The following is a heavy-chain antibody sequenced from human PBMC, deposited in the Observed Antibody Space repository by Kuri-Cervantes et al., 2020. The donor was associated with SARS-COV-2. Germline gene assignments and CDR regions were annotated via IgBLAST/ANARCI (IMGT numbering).Heavy chain of an antibody. CDR3: AAALIDAFDI. J-gene: IGHJ3*02. CDR2: IVIGSGNT. V-gene: IGHV1-58*02. CDR1: GFTFTSSA. Sequence: SVKVSCKASGFTFTSSAMQWVRQARGQRLEWIGWIVIGSGNTNYAQKFQARVTITRDMSTSTAYMELSSLRSEDMAVYYCAAALIDAFDIWGQGTMVTVSS.